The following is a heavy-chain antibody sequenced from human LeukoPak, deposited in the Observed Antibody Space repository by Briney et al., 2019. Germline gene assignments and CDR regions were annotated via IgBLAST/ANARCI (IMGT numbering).Heavy chain of an antibody. CDR1: GYTFTGYY. V-gene: IGHV1-46*01. J-gene: IGHJ6*02. CDR3: AREPTYYDFWSGYYRNYYYYGMDV. CDR2: INPSGGST. Sequence: ASVKVSCKASGYTFTGYYMHWVRQAPGQGLEWMGIINPSGGSTSYAQKFQGRVTMTRDTSTSTVYMELSSLRSEDTAVYYCAREPTYYDFWSGYYRNYYYYGMDVWGQGTTVTVSS. D-gene: IGHD3-3*01.